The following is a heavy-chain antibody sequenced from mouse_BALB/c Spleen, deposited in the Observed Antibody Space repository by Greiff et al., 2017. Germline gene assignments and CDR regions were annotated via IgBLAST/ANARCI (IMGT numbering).Heavy chain of an antibody. J-gene: IGHJ3*01. CDR3: ARDDYHAWFAD. D-gene: IGHD2-4*01. CDR2: INPSTGYT. Sequence: QVQLQQSGAELAKPGASVKMSCKASGYTFTSYWMHWVKQRPGQGLEWIGYINPSTGYTEYNQKFKDKATLTADKSSSTAYMQLSSLTSEDSAVYYCARDDYHAWFADWGQGTLVTVSA. CDR1: GYTFTSYW. V-gene: IGHV1-7*01.